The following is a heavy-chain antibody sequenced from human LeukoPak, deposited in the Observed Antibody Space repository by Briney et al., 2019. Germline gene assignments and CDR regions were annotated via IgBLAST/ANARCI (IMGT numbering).Heavy chain of an antibody. D-gene: IGHD4-23*01. Sequence: GGSLRLSCAASGFTFSSYGMHWVRQAPGKGLEWVAFIRYDGSNKYYADSVKGRFTISRDNAKNSLYLQMNSLRAEDTAVYYCARDRPYGGNSDDYWGQGTLVTVSS. CDR3: ARDRPYGGNSDDY. J-gene: IGHJ4*02. CDR2: IRYDGSNK. CDR1: GFTFSSYG. V-gene: IGHV3-30*02.